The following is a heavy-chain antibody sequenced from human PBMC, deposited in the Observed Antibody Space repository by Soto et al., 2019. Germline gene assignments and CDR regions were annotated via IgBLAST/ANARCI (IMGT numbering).Heavy chain of an antibody. J-gene: IGHJ5*01. Sequence: SETLSLTCAVYGGSFSGHDWSWVRQPPGKGLEWIGEINRGGSTNYNPSLKSRTTISVDTSKNQFSLKLTSVTATDTAVYYCARGIPGYSSSWYGSWGQGTLVTV. CDR3: ARGIPGYSSSWYGS. CDR1: GGSFSGHD. V-gene: IGHV4-34*01. D-gene: IGHD6-13*01. CDR2: INRGGST.